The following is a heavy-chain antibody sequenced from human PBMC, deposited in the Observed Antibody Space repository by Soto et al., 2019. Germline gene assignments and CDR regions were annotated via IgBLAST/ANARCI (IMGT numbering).Heavy chain of an antibody. CDR1: GFTFSDYY. CDR2: ISSSGSTI. CDR3: ASPYSDYGSVFPLDAFDI. D-gene: IGHD3-10*01. V-gene: IGHV3-11*01. Sequence: GGSLRLSCAASGFTFSDYYMSWIRQAPGKGLEWVSYISSSGSTIYYADSVKGRFTISRDNAKNSLYLQMNSLRAEDTAVYYCASPYSDYGSVFPLDAFDIWGQGTMVTVSS. J-gene: IGHJ3*02.